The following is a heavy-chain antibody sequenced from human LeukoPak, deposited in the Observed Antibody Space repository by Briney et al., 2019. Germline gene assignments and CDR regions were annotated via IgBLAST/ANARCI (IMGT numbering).Heavy chain of an antibody. D-gene: IGHD6-6*01. CDR1: GFTFSSYG. J-gene: IGHJ6*03. CDR3: AREGIAARATGGYYMDV. CDR2: VRYDGGNK. V-gene: IGHV3-30*02. Sequence: PGGSLRLSCAASGFTFSSYGMHWVRQAPGKGLEWVAFVRYDGGNKYNPDSVKGRFTISRDNAKNSLYLQMNSLRAEDTAVYYCAREGIAARATGGYYMDVWGKGTTVTVSS.